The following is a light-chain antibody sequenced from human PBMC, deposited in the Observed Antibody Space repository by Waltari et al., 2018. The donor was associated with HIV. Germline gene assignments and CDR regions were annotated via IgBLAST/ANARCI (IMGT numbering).Light chain of an antibody. CDR2: TNT. Sequence: QSVLTQPPSASGTPGQRVTISCSGSTSNIGDNTVNWYQQHPGTAPKLLIYTNTQRPSGVPDRFSGSKSGTSASLAISGLQSEDEADYYCATWDDSLNGHVVFGGGTKLTVL. CDR1: TSNIGDNT. V-gene: IGLV1-44*01. J-gene: IGLJ2*01. CDR3: ATWDDSLNGHVV.